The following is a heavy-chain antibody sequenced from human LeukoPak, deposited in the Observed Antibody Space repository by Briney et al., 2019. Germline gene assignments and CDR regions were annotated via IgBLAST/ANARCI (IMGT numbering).Heavy chain of an antibody. V-gene: IGHV1-69*04. J-gene: IGHJ6*04. CDR3: ARDAFEPYDSSGYIAV. D-gene: IGHD3-22*01. Sequence: SVKVSCKASGGTFSSYTIRWVRQAPGQGLEWMGRIIPILGIANHAQKFQGRVTITADKSTSTAYMELSSQRFEYTDVYYCARDAFEPYDSSGYIAVWGKGTTVTLSS. CDR1: GGTFSSYT. CDR2: IIPILGIA.